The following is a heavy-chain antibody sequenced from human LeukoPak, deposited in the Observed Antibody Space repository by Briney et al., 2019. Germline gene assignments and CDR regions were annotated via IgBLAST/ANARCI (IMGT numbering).Heavy chain of an antibody. CDR3: ARVVTPRYCSTTSCYWKGWFDP. CDR1: GYTFTGNY. D-gene: IGHD2-2*01. J-gene: IGHJ5*02. V-gene: IGHV1-8*02. CDR2: INPNSGNT. Sequence: ASVKVSCKASGYTFTGNYMHWVRQAPGQGLEWMGWINPNSGNTGYAQKFQGRVTMTRNTSISTAYMELSSLRSEDTAVYYCARVVTPRYCSTTSCYWKGWFDPWGQGTLVTVSS.